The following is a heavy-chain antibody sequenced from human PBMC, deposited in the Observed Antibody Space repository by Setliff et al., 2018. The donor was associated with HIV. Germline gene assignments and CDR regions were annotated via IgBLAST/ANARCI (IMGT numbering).Heavy chain of an antibody. D-gene: IGHD3-10*01. V-gene: IGHV1-69*10. J-gene: IGHJ4*02. CDR3: ARLLGGSGSYQDY. Sequence: SVKVSCKASGYTFTSYYMHWVRQAPGQGLEWMGGIIPILGIANYAQKFQGRVTITADKSTSTAYMELSSLRSEDTAVYYCARLLGGSGSYQDYWGQGTLVTVSS. CDR2: IIPILGIA. CDR1: GYTFTSYY.